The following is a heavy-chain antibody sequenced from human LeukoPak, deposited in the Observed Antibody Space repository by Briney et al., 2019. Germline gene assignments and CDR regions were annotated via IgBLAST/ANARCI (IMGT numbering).Heavy chain of an antibody. V-gene: IGHV3-23*01. CDR3: ARDASGLVRY. CDR2: ISGSGGST. CDR1: GFTFSSYA. D-gene: IGHD3/OR15-3a*01. Sequence: GGSLRLSCAASGFTFSSYAMSWVRQAPGKGLEWVSAISGSGGSTYYADSVKGRFTISRDNAKNSLYLQMNNLRAEDTAVYYCARDASGLVRYWGQGTLVTVSS. J-gene: IGHJ4*02.